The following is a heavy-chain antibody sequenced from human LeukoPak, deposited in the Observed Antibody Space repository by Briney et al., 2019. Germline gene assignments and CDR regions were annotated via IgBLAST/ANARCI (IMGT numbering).Heavy chain of an antibody. CDR1: GFTFSDYY. V-gene: IGHV3-11*01. Sequence: GGSLRLSCAASGFTFSDYYMSWIRQAPGKGLEWVSYISSSGSTIYYADSVKGRFTISRDNAKNSLYLQMNSLRAEDTALYYCARRRYCSGGSCYWFDPWGQGTLVTVSS. J-gene: IGHJ5*02. CDR2: ISSSGSTI. D-gene: IGHD2-15*01. CDR3: ARRRYCSGGSCYWFDP.